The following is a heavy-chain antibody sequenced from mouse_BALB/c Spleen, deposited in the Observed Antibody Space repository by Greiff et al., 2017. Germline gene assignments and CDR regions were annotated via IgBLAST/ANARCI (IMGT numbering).Heavy chain of an antibody. CDR2: ILPGSGST. J-gene: IGHJ3*01. CDR1: GYTFSSYW. Sequence: QVQLQQSGAELMKPGASVKISCKATGYTFSSYWIEWVKQRPGHGLEWIGEILPGSGSTNYNEKFKGKATFTADTSSNTAYMQLSSLTSEDSAVYYCARVGYGYVYTAYWGQGTLVTVSA. D-gene: IGHD1-2*01. V-gene: IGHV1-9*01. CDR3: ARVGYGYVYTAY.